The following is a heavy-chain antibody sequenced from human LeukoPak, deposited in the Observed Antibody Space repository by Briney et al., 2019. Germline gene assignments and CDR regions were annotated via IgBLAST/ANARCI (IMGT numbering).Heavy chain of an antibody. J-gene: IGHJ6*02. CDR3: ARSGSSLYYYTLDV. CDR2: ISSSSSYI. Sequence: PGGSLRRSCAASGFTFSSHWMNWVRQAPGKGLEWVSSISSSSSYIYYADSMRGRFIISRDNAKNSLYLEMNSLRADDTAVYYCARSGSSLYYYTLDVWGLGTTVTVSS. CDR1: GFTFSSHW. D-gene: IGHD1-26*01. V-gene: IGHV3-21*01.